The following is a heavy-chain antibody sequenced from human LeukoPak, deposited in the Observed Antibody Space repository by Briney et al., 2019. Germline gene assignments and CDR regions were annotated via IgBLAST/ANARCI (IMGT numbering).Heavy chain of an antibody. Sequence: PETLSLTCTVSGGSVSSGNYYWSWIRQPPGKGLEWIGFMSNSGHTDSTPSLKSRVTISVDTSKNQFSLKLNSVTAADTAVYYCARVSAAGTGPDYWGQGTLVTVSS. CDR2: MSNSGHT. V-gene: IGHV4-61*01. CDR1: GGSVSSGNYY. D-gene: IGHD6-13*01. CDR3: ARVSAAGTGPDY. J-gene: IGHJ4*02.